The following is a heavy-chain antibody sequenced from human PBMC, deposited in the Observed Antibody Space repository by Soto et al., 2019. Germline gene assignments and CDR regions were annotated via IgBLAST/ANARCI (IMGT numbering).Heavy chain of an antibody. CDR3: ARRCGSGEFLE. CDR1: GFTFSSYW. Sequence: EVQLVESGGGLVQPGGSLRLSCAASGFTFSSYWMTWVRQAPGKGLEWVASIKQDGSEKHDVGSVKGRFASSRDNEKNQLYLQRNGVRAEGKVVYYCARRCGSGEFLEWGQGTLVTVSS. CDR2: IKQDGSEK. V-gene: IGHV3-7*01. J-gene: IGHJ4*02. D-gene: IGHD3-10*01.